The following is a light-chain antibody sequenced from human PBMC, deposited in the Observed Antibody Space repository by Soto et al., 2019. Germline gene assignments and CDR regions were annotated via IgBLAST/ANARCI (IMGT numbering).Light chain of an antibody. V-gene: IGKV3-15*01. CDR1: QSVNRN. CDR2: AVS. J-gene: IGKJ1*01. Sequence: EIVMTQSPATLSVSPGERATLSCRASQSVNRNLAWYQQKPGQAPRLLIHAVSTRATGIPARFSGNGSGTEFTLTFSSLQSEDFAVYYCQQYNNWPETFGQGAKVDIK. CDR3: QQYNNWPET.